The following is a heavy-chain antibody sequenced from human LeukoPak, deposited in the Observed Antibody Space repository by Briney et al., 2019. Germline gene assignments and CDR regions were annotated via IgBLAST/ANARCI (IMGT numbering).Heavy chain of an antibody. CDR3: AKTQGFFDH. Sequence: GRSLRLSCAASGFTFSNNGMTWVRQAPGKGMEWVTGISGSGDTTYDAGSVKGRFTVSRDNSKNILYLQMNSLRAEDTAIYYCAKTQGFFDHWGQGSLVTVSS. V-gene: IGHV3-23*01. CDR2: ISGSGDTT. J-gene: IGHJ4*02. CDR1: GFTFSNNG.